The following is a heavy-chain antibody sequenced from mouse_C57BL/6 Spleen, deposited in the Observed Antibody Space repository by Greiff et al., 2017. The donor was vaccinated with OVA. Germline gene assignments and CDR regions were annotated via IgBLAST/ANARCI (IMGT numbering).Heavy chain of an antibody. D-gene: IGHD2-1*01. J-gene: IGHJ3*01. CDR2: IDPENGDT. CDR1: GFNIKDDY. V-gene: IGHV14-4*01. CDR3: TTRNYVAY. Sequence: EVKLQQSGAELVRPGASVKLSCTASGFNIKDDYMHWVKQRPEQGLEWIGWIDPENGDTEYASKFQGKATITADTSSNTAYLQLSSLTSEDTAVYYCTTRNYVAYWGQGTLVTVSA.